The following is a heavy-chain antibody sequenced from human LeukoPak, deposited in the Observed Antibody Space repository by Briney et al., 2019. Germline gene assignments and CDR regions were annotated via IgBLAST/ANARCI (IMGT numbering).Heavy chain of an antibody. CDR2: ISGSGDNT. CDR1: GFTFSSYA. Sequence: GGSLTLSCAASGFTFSSYAMSWLRQAPGKGVEWVSGISGSGDNTYYADSVKGRFTISRDNSKNTLYVQVNSLGTEDTAAYYCAKGSYYDSSGSFYFDYWGQGTLVTVSS. J-gene: IGHJ4*02. V-gene: IGHV3-23*01. CDR3: AKGSYYDSSGSFYFDY. D-gene: IGHD3-22*01.